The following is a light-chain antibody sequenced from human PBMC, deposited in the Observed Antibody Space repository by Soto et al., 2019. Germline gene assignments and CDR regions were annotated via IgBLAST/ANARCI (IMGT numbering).Light chain of an antibody. J-gene: IGLJ2*01. Sequence: QSVLTQPPSASGTPGQRVTTSCSGSSSNIGSHTVNWYQQLPGTAPRPLIYSNTQRPSGVPDRFSGSKSGTSASLAISGLQSEYEADYYCAAWDDSLKGVVFGGGTKVTVL. CDR1: SSNIGSHT. V-gene: IGLV1-44*01. CDR2: SNT. CDR3: AAWDDSLKGVV.